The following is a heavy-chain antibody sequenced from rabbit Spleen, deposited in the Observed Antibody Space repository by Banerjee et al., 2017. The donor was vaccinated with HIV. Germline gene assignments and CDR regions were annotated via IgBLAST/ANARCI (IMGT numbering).Heavy chain of an antibody. CDR1: GFDFSGYYL. CDR3: ARGSAAMTMVITGYYLNL. V-gene: IGHV1S45*01. D-gene: IGHD2-1*01. CDR2: IYGGSSDTT. Sequence: QEQLKESGGGLVQPGGSLKLSCKASGFDFSGYYLSWVRQAPGKWLEWIACIYGGSSDTTWYASWAKGRFTISTPSSTTVTLQLTSLTAADTATYFCARGSAAMTMVITGYYLNLWGPGTLVTVS. J-gene: IGHJ4*01.